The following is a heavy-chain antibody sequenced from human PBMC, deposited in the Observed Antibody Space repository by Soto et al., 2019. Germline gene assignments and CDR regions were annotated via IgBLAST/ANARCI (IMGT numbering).Heavy chain of an antibody. CDR1: GFTFSSYG. CDR2: ISYDGSNK. Sequence: QVQLVESGGGVVQPGRSLRLSCAASGFTFSSYGMHWVRQAPGKGLEWVAVISYDGSNKYYADSVKGRFTISRDNSKNTLYLQMNSLRAEYTAVYYCAKETIWFGELAYFDYWGQGTLVTVSS. V-gene: IGHV3-30*18. J-gene: IGHJ4*02. D-gene: IGHD3-10*01. CDR3: AKETIWFGELAYFDY.